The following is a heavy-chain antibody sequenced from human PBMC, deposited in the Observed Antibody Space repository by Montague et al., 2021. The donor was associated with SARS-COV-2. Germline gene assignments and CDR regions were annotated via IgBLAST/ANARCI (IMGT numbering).Heavy chain of an antibody. CDR3: ARRGRKLLPVATTIGGFDI. CDR2: IYDSGST. J-gene: IGHJ3*02. Sequence: SETRSLTCTVSGGSISSSNCYWDWIRQPPGKGLEWIGSIYDSGSTYYNPSLKSRVTISVDTSKNHFSLKLSSVTAADTAVYYCARRGRKLLPVATTIGGFDIWGQGTMVTVSS. V-gene: IGHV4-39*02. D-gene: IGHD5-12*01. CDR1: GGSISSSNCY.